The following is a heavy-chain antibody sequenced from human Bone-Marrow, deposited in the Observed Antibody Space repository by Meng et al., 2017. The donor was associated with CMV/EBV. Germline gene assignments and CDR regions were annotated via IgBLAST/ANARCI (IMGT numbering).Heavy chain of an antibody. CDR3: VRDQGGDTRIAVLIERFGMDV. CDR2: LYDSGRYT. J-gene: IGHJ6*02. CDR1: GFTLSTYA. Sequence: GESLKISCAASGFTLSTYAMTWVRQVSGKGLEWVSVLYDSGRYTDYADSVKGRFTISRDNSKNNLYLQMDSLTVEDSAVYYGVRDQGGDTRIAVLIERFGMDVWGQGTTVTVSS. V-gene: IGHV3-23*01. D-gene: IGHD3-22*01.